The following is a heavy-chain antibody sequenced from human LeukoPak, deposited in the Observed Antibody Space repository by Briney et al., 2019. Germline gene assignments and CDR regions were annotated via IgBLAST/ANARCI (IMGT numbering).Heavy chain of an antibody. CDR3: ARDLRYDYVWGSYLIGEFDY. CDR1: GFTFSSYW. D-gene: IGHD3-16*02. CDR2: IKQDGSEK. V-gene: IGHV3-7*01. J-gene: IGHJ4*02. Sequence: GGSLRLSCAASGFTFSSYWMSWVRQAPGKGLERVANIKQDGSEKYYVDSVKGRFTISRDNAKNSLYLQMNSLRAEDTAVYYCARDLRYDYVWGSYLIGEFDYWGQGTLVTVSS.